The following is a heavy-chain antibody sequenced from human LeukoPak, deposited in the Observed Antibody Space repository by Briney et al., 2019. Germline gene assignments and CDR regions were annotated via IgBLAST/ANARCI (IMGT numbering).Heavy chain of an antibody. J-gene: IGHJ5*02. D-gene: IGHD3-22*01. CDR1: GGSFSGYY. Sequence: SETLSLTCAVYGGSFSGYYWSWIRQPPGKGLEWIGEINYSGSTKYNPALKSRVTISVDTSKNQFSLKLSSVTAADTAVYYCARGSRYYYDRRSVRFDPWGQGTLVTVSS. CDR3: ARGSRYYYDRRSVRFDP. V-gene: IGHV4-34*01. CDR2: INYSGST.